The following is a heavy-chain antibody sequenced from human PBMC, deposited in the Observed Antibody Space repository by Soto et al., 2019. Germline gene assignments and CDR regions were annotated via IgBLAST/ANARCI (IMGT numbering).Heavy chain of an antibody. D-gene: IGHD3-16*01. Sequence: QVQLVQSGDEVKKPGASVKVSCKASGYIFVNYGIAWVRQAPGQGLEWMGWISPYTGNTHSATKVQGRITMTTATSTSTAYMDLGSLTSDDTAVYYCVMVDNYVTPTPQDVWGQGTTVTVSS. CDR1: GYIFVNYG. CDR3: VMVDNYVTPTPQDV. J-gene: IGHJ6*02. V-gene: IGHV1-18*01. CDR2: ISPYTGNT.